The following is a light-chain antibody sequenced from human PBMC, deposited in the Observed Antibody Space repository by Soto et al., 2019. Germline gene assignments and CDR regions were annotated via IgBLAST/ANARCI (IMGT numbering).Light chain of an antibody. Sequence: DIQMTQSPSSVSASVGDRVTITCRASQGIRSWLAWYQQRPGKAPKLLISAASSLQSAVPSRFSGSGSGTDFTLTISSLQPDDVANYYCQQSDTFPATFGGGTKVEIK. J-gene: IGKJ4*01. CDR1: QGIRSW. CDR3: QQSDTFPAT. CDR2: AAS. V-gene: IGKV1D-12*01.